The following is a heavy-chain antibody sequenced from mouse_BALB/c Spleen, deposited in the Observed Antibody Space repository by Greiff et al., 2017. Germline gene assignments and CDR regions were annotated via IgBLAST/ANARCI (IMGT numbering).Heavy chain of an antibody. CDR2: IYPGDGDT. V-gene: IGHV1-80*01. Sequence: QVQLLQSGAELVRPGSSVKISCTASGYAFSSYWMTWVKQRPGQGLEWIGHIYPGDGDTYYNGKFKGRDTLTADKSSSTGYLQLSSLTSEDSAVYFCARDVVWYFDVWGAGTTVTVSS. D-gene: IGHD1-1*01. CDR3: ARDVVWYFDV. CDR1: GYAFSSYW. J-gene: IGHJ1*01.